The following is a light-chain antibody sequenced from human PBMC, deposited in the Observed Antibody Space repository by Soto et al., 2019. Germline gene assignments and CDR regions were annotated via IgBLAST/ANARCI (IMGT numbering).Light chain of an antibody. CDR1: QSVRTN. CDR3: QRYNNWTRT. V-gene: IGKV3-15*01. Sequence: ILMRQSPSTLPESHGERATLSCRASQSVRTNLDWYQHKPGKAPRLLIYGASTRATGIPARLSGSGYETELTITISSMKSEDFEVYYCQRYNNWTRTFGQGTKVDIK. CDR2: GAS. J-gene: IGKJ1*01.